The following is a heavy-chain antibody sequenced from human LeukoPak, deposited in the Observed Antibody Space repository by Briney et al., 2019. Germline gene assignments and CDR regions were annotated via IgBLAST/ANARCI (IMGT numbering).Heavy chain of an antibody. CDR2: IYYSGST. D-gene: IGHD1-26*01. V-gene: IGHV4-59*01. CDR1: GGSISSYY. CDR3: GXDLVGANTDAFDI. J-gene: IGHJ3*02. Sequence: SETLSLTCTVSGGSISSYYWSWIRQPPGKGLEWIGYIYYSGSTNYNPSLKSRVTISVDTSKNQFSLKLSSVTAADTAVYYCGXDLVGANTDAFDIWGQGTMVTVSS.